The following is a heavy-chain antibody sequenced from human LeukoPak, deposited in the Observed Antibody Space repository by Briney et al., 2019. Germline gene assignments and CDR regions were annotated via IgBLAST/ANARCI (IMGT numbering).Heavy chain of an antibody. CDR3: AREYSSGWPDAFDI. V-gene: IGHV3-30-3*01. Sequence: PGGSLRLSCAASGFTFSSYAMHWVRQAPGKGLEWVAVISYDGSNKYYADSVKGRFTISRDNSKNTLYLQMNSLRAEDTAVYYCAREYSSGWPDAFDIWGQGTMVTVSS. CDR2: ISYDGSNK. CDR1: GFTFSSYA. J-gene: IGHJ3*02. D-gene: IGHD6-19*01.